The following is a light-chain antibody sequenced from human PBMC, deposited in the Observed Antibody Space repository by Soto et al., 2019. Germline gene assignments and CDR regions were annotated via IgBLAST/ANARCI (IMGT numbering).Light chain of an antibody. CDR2: DAS. J-gene: IGKJ2*01. Sequence: DIQMTQSPSTLSVSVGDRVTITCRASQSVTNWLAWYQQKPGKAPELLIFDASNLESGVPPRFSGSGSGTEFTLTISSLQPEDFATYYCQQYNSYPYTFGQGTKLDIK. CDR3: QQYNSYPYT. CDR1: QSVTNW. V-gene: IGKV1-5*01.